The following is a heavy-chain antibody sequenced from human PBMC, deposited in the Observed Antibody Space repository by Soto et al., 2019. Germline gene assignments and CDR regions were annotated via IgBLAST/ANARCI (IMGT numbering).Heavy chain of an antibody. CDR2: ISAYNGNT. CDR1: GYTFTNFG. V-gene: IGHV1-18*01. D-gene: IGHD3-16*01. Sequence: QVQLVQSGAEVKKPGASVKVSCKTSGYTFTNFGLSWVRQDPGQGLEWMGWISAYNGNTNYAQNFQGSVTMTTDTSTRTASMELRSLNSDDKAVYYCARGGTPIEYWGQGTLVTVSS. CDR3: ARGGTPIEY. J-gene: IGHJ4*02.